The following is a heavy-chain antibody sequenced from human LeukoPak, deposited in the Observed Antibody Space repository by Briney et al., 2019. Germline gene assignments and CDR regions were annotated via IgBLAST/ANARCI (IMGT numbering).Heavy chain of an antibody. CDR2: INERGTDS. CDR3: VRDETLWTLDW. J-gene: IGHJ4*02. Sequence: GGSLRLSCTASGFTFSGHWIHWVRQPPGMGLVWVSRINERGTDSMHAESVKGRFTISRDNAKNTVYLQMNSLRAEDTAVYYCVRDETLWTLDWWGQGTLDSVSS. CDR1: GFTFSGHW. V-gene: IGHV3-74*03. D-gene: IGHD1-1*01.